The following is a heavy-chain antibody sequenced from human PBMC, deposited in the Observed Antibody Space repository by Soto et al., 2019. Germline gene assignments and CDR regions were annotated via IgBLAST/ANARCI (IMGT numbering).Heavy chain of an antibody. J-gene: IGHJ4*02. CDR3: AREWQY. Sequence: EVQLVESGGGLVQPGGSLRLSCEASGSTFIYYGMNWVRQAPGEGLEWISHISSTGADIYYADSVKGRFTISRDNAKNSLYLQMNSLRDEDTAVYYCAREWQYWGQGTLVTVSS. CDR1: GSTFIYYG. D-gene: IGHD5-12*01. CDR2: ISSTGADI. V-gene: IGHV3-48*02.